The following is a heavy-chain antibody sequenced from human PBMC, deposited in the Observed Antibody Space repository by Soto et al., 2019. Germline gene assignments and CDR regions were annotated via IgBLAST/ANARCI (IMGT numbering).Heavy chain of an antibody. V-gene: IGHV4-34*01. CDR1: GGSFRGYH. CDR3: ARGGYTSGWFRF. J-gene: IGHJ4*02. D-gene: IGHD6-19*01. Sequence: SETLSPTCAVHGGSFRGYHWTWIRQPPGKGLEWIGEINNSGSTNDNPSLKSRVTISRDTSKNQFSLSLSSVTAADTAIYYCARGGYTSGWFRFWGQGILVTVSS. CDR2: INNSGST.